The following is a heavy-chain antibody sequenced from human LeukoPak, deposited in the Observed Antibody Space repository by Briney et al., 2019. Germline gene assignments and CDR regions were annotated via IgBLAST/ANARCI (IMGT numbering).Heavy chain of an antibody. J-gene: IGHJ4*02. CDR3: ARDRAAIGY. D-gene: IGHD5-18*01. V-gene: IGHV3-23*01. Sequence: GGSLRLSCAASGFTFSSYVMTWVRQTPGKGLEWVSRISGDGAGTYYADSVKGRFTISRDNSKNTLYLQMNSLRAEDTAVYYCARDRAAIGYWGQGTLVTVSS. CDR2: ISGDGAGT. CDR1: GFTFSSYV.